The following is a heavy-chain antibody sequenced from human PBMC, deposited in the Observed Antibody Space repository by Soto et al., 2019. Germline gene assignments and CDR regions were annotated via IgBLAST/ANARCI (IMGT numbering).Heavy chain of an antibody. D-gene: IGHD3-22*01. Sequence: PGGSLRLSCAASGFTFSDSAMHWFRLASGKGLEWVGRIRSNVNNYATAYAASVKGRFTISRDDSKNTAYLEMKSLKTEDTAVYYCTKPRYDSTGHEYWGQGTLVTVSS. CDR3: TKPRYDSTGHEY. CDR1: GFTFSDSA. J-gene: IGHJ4*02. V-gene: IGHV3-73*01. CDR2: IRSNVNNYAT.